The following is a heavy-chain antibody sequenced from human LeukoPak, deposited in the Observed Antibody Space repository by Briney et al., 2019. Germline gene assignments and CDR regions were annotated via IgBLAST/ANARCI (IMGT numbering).Heavy chain of an antibody. V-gene: IGHV4-34*01. CDR3: AREGNVLRYFDWFGSRGHLDV. D-gene: IGHD3-9*01. J-gene: IGHJ6*04. CDR2: INHSGST. CDR1: GGSFSGYY. Sequence: KPSETLSLTCAVYGGSFSGYYWSWIRQPPGKGLEWIGEINHSGSTNYNPSLKSRVTISVDTSKNQFSLKLSSVTAADTAVYYCAREGNVLRYFDWFGSRGHLDVWGKGTTVTVSS.